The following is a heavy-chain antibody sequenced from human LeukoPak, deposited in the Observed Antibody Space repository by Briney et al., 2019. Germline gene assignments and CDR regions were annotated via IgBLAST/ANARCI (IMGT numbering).Heavy chain of an antibody. J-gene: IGHJ4*02. V-gene: IGHV3-11*01. Sequence: GGSLRLSCAASGFTFSDYYMSWIRQAPGKGLEWVSYISSSGSTIYYADSVKGRFTISRDSSKNTLFLQVNSLRAEDTAVYYCAKETQLTVSALFDYWGQGTLVTVSS. CDR3: AKETQLTVSALFDY. CDR1: GFTFSDYY. CDR2: ISSSGSTI. D-gene: IGHD1-1*01.